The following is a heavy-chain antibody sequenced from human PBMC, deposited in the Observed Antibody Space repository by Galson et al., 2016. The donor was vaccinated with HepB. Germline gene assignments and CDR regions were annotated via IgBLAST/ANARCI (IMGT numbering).Heavy chain of an antibody. Sequence: SLRLSCAATGFAFNVFNMKWVRQAPGKGLECISYISSRGETKYYADSVKGRFSISRDNAKNSLLLQMNSLKDEDTATYYCVAEDFVHCGGGCSFWGQGTLVTVTP. CDR3: VAEDFVHCGGGCSF. J-gene: IGHJ4*02. CDR2: ISSRGETK. V-gene: IGHV3-48*03. D-gene: IGHD2-21*01. CDR1: GFAFNVFN.